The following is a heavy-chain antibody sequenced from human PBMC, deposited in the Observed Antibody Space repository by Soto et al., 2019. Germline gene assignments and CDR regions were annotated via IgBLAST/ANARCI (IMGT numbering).Heavy chain of an antibody. CDR2: IIPIFGTA. D-gene: IGHD6-19*01. CDR3: ASLGIAVAGTEGEFDY. J-gene: IGHJ4*02. V-gene: IGHV1-69*01. CDR1: GGTFSSYA. Sequence: QVQLVQSGAEVKKPGSSVKVSCKASGGTFSSYAISWVRQAPGQGLEWMGGIIPIFGTANYAQKFQGRVTITADESTRTAYMELSSLRSEDTAVYYCASLGIAVAGTEGEFDYWGQGTLVTVSS.